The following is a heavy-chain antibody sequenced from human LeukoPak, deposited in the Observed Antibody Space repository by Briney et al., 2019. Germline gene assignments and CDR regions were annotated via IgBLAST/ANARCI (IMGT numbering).Heavy chain of an antibody. V-gene: IGHV7-4-1*02. Sequence: ASMKVSCKASGYTFTAYAMIWVRQAPGQGLEWMGWINTNTGNPTYAQGFTGRFVFSLDTSVSTAYLQISSLKAEDTAVYYCARLLGWCRLGDYYYMDVWGKGTTVTVSS. D-gene: IGHD6-19*01. CDR2: INTNTGNP. CDR1: GYTFTAYA. CDR3: ARLLGWCRLGDYYYMDV. J-gene: IGHJ6*03.